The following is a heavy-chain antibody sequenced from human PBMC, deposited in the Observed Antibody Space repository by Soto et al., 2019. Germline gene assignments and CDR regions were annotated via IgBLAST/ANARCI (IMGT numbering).Heavy chain of an antibody. CDR2: IYYSGST. J-gene: IGHJ4*02. CDR3: ARGELYCSGSTCYSNRPFDY. CDR1: GGSISSYY. V-gene: IGHV4-59*01. Sequence: SETLSLTCTVSGGSISSYYWSWIRQPPGKGLEWIGYIYYSGSTNYNPSLKSRVTISVATSKNQLSLKLSSVTAADTAVYYCARGELYCSGSTCYSNRPFDYWGQGTLVTVSS. D-gene: IGHD2-15*01.